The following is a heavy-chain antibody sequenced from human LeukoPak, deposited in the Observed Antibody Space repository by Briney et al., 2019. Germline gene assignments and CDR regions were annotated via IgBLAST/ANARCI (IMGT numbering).Heavy chain of an antibody. CDR3: ARRVVVVVAATDAFDI. CDR1: GYTFTSYG. Sequence: GASVRVSCKASGYTFTSYGISWVRQAPGQGLEWMGWISAYNGNTNYAQKLQGRVTMTTDTSTSTAHMELRSLRSDDTAVYYCARRVVVVVAATDAFDIWGQGTMVTVSS. V-gene: IGHV1-18*01. D-gene: IGHD2-15*01. J-gene: IGHJ3*02. CDR2: ISAYNGNT.